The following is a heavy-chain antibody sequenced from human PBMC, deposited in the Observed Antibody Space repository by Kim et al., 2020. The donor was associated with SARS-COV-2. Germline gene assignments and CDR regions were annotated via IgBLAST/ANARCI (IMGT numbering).Heavy chain of an antibody. Sequence: GGSLRLSRAASGITVSNDYMSWVRQAPGKGLEWVSVIYSGGSTYYSDSVEGRFTISRDNSKNMLYLQMTSLRAEDTAVYYCARGGGAYCGGDCDRTFDY. CDR3: ARGGGAYCGGDCDRTFDY. CDR2: IYSGGST. V-gene: IGHV3-66*01. CDR1: GITVSNDY. D-gene: IGHD2-21*02. J-gene: IGHJ4*01.